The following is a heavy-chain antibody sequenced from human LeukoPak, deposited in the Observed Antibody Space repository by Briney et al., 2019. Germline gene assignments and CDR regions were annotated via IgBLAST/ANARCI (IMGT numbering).Heavy chain of an antibody. Sequence: SETLSLTCAVYGGSFSGYYWSWIRQPPGKGLEWIGEINHSGSTNYNPSLKSRVTISVDTSKNQFSLKLSSVTAADTAVYYCARQSHYDFWSGYYRGGFDYWGQGTLVTVSS. J-gene: IGHJ4*02. CDR1: GGSFSGYY. CDR3: ARQSHYDFWSGYYRGGFDY. CDR2: INHSGST. V-gene: IGHV4-34*01. D-gene: IGHD3-3*01.